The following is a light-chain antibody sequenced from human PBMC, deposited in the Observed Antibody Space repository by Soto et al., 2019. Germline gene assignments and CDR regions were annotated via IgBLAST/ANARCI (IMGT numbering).Light chain of an antibody. Sequence: EMVLTQSPATLSVSPGERATFSCKASQSLTTNLAWYQQKPGQVPRLLIYGASTRATGIPARFSGSGSGTELTLSISSLQSEDFAIYHCQQYHSWPHSFGQGTKLEIK. J-gene: IGKJ2*03. V-gene: IGKV3-15*01. CDR3: QQYHSWPHS. CDR1: QSLTTN. CDR2: GAS.